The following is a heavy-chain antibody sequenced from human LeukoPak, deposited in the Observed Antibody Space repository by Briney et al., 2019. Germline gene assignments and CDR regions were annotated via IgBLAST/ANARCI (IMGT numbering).Heavy chain of an antibody. V-gene: IGHV1-2*02. D-gene: IGHD4-17*01. CDR3: ARDCSTVTTPYFDY. CDR2: INPNSGGT. Sequence: ASVKVSCKASGYTFTNYYMHWVRQAPGQGLERMGWINPNSGGTNYAQKFQGRVTMTRDTSISTAYMELSRLRSDDTAVYYCARDCSTVTTPYFDYWGQGTLVTVSS. J-gene: IGHJ4*02. CDR1: GYTFTNYY.